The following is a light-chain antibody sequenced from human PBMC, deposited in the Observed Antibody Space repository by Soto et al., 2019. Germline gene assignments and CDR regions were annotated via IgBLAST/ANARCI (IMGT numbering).Light chain of an antibody. V-gene: IGLV2-8*01. CDR1: SSDVGGYVY. J-gene: IGLJ2*01. CDR3: SSYAGTKTDVI. Sequence: QSALTQPPSASGSPGQSVTISCTGTSSDVGGYVYVSWYQQYPGKAPKLMIYEVNKRPSGVPDRFSGSKSGNTASLTVSGLQAEDEADYYCSSYAGTKTDVIFGGGSKLTVL. CDR2: EVN.